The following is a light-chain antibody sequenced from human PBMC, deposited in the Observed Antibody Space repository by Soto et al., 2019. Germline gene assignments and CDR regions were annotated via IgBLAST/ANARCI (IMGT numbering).Light chain of an antibody. J-gene: IGKJ3*01. CDR3: QQYKNWLLPT. CDR2: DAA. Sequence: EIVMTQSPVTLSVSPGERATLSCRASQSVSSKLAWYQQKAGQAPRLLIYDAATRATGIPARFSGSGSGTEFTLTISSLQSEDFAVYYCQQYKNWLLPTFGPGTKVDSK. CDR1: QSVSSK. V-gene: IGKV3-15*01.